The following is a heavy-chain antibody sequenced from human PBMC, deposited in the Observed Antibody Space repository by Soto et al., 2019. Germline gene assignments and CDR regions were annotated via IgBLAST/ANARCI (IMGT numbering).Heavy chain of an antibody. J-gene: IGHJ4*02. D-gene: IGHD2-2*01. Sequence: QVRLVQSGAEVKKPGSSVKVSCKASGGTFSSYAISWVRQAPGQGLEWMGGIIPIFGTANYAQKFQVRVTITADESTSKAYMELSILRSEDTAVYYFARDHRERGPAAILSYFGYWGQGTLVTVSS. CDR2: IIPIFGTA. V-gene: IGHV1-69*01. CDR3: ARDHRERGPAAILSYFGY. CDR1: GGTFSSYA.